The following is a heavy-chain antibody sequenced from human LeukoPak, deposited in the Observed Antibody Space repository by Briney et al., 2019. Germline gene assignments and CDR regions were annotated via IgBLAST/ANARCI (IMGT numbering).Heavy chain of an antibody. CDR3: AKTTAGNSSGRNPGWPVDS. J-gene: IGHJ4*02. CDR2: VSGSGGIT. Sequence: GGSLRLSCAASGFTFNSYTMTWVRQAPGKGLEWVSHVSGSGGITYYADSVKGRFTIFRDNSKNTLYLQMDNLRAEDTAIYYCAKTTAGNSSGRNPGWPVDSWGQGTLVTVSS. V-gene: IGHV3-23*01. CDR1: GFTFNSYT. D-gene: IGHD6-19*01.